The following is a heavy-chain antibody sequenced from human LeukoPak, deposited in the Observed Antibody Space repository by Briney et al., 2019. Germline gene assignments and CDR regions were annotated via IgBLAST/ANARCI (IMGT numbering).Heavy chain of an antibody. Sequence: GGSLRLSCAASGFTFSSYEMNWVRQAPGKGLEWVSYISSSGSTIYYADSVKGRFTISRDDAKNSLYLQMNSLRAEDTAVYHCAELGITMIGGVWGKGTTVTISS. CDR2: ISSSGSTI. V-gene: IGHV3-48*03. J-gene: IGHJ6*04. D-gene: IGHD3-10*02. CDR3: AELGITMIGGV. CDR1: GFTFSSYE.